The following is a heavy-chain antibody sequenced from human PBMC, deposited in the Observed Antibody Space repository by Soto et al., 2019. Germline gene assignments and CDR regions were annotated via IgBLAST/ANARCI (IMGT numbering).Heavy chain of an antibody. J-gene: IGHJ6*02. CDR1: GGSFSGYY. CDR2: INHSGST. D-gene: IGHD6-13*01. Sequence: QVQLQQWGAGLLKPSETLSLTCAVYGGSFSGYYWSWIRQPPGKGLEWIGEINHSGSTNYNPSLKSRVTISVDTSKNQFSLKLSSVTAADTAVYYCARGCPWYSSSWSLWYYYGMDVWGQGTTVTVSS. CDR3: ARGCPWYSSSWSLWYYYGMDV. V-gene: IGHV4-34*01.